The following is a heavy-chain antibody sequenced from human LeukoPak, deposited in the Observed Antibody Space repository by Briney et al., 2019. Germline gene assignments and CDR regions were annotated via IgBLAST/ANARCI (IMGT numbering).Heavy chain of an antibody. CDR1: GGSISSSNW. Sequence: PSETLSLTCAVSGGSISSSNWWSWVRQPPGKGLEWIGEIYHSGSTNYNPSLKSRVTISVDKSKNQFSLKLSSVTAADTAVYYCARASMVPGVSAMGLGAFDIWGQGTMVTVSS. CDR2: IYHSGST. D-gene: IGHD3-10*01. V-gene: IGHV4-4*02. CDR3: ARASMVPGVSAMGLGAFDI. J-gene: IGHJ3*02.